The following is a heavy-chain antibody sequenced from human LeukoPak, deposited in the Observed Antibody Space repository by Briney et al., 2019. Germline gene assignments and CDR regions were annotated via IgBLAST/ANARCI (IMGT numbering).Heavy chain of an antibody. J-gene: IGHJ3*02. CDR1: GGSISDYY. CDR3: AREKDTGSNYAKIRDDI. Sequence: SETLSLTCTVSGGSISDYYRSWIRQPPGKGLEWIGWIFGSGDFNYNPSLKSRLSISVVTSNNQFSRKLTAATAADTAVYYCAREKDTGSNYAKIRDDIWGQGTMVTVSS. D-gene: IGHD1-26*01. CDR2: IFGSGDF. V-gene: IGHV4-59*01.